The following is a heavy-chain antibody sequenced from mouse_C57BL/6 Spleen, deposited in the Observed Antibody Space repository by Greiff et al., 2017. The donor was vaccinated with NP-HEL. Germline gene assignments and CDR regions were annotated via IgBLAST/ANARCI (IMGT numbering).Heavy chain of an antibody. J-gene: IGHJ2*01. D-gene: IGHD1-1*01. Sequence: VQLQQSGPELVKPGASVKISCKASGYAFSSSWMNWVKQKPGKGLEWIGRIYPGDGDTNYNGKFKGKATLTADKSSSTAYLQLSSLTSEDSAFYFCAGSLTTQVATDYFDYWGQGTTLTVSS. CDR2: IYPGDGDT. V-gene: IGHV1-82*01. CDR3: AGSLTTQVATDYFDY. CDR1: GYAFSSSW.